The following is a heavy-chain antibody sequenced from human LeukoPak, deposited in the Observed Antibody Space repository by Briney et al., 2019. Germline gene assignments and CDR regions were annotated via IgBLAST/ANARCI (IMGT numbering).Heavy chain of an antibody. J-gene: IGHJ1*01. CDR3: STAVNGSYFD. CDR2: IKSNPDGGTA. D-gene: IGHD1-26*01. V-gene: IGHV3-15*01. CDR1: GFTFSSYE. Sequence: GSLRLSCAASGFTFSSYEMNWVRQAPGKGLEGVGRIKSNPDGGTADYAAPVKGRFTISRDDSRNTLYLQMNNLEIDDTAVYFCSTAVNGSYFDWGQGTLVIVSS.